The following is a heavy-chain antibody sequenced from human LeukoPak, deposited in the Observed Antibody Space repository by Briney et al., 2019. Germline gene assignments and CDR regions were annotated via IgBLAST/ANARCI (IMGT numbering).Heavy chain of an antibody. V-gene: IGHV1-2*02. J-gene: IGHJ5*02. Sequence: GASVRVSCKASGYTFTGYYMHWVRQAPGQGLEWMGWINPNSGGTNYAQKFQGRVTMTRDTSISTVYMELSSLRSDDTAVYYCTRGLKGNYYSGMGTYRWFAPWGQGTLVTVSS. CDR3: TRGLKGNYYSGMGTYRWFAP. D-gene: IGHD3-22*01. CDR1: GYTFTGYY. CDR2: INPNSGGT.